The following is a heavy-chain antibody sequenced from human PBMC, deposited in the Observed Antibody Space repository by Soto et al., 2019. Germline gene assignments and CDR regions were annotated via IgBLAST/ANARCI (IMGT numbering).Heavy chain of an antibody. CDR2: INNVASII. V-gene: IGHV3-74*01. Sequence: GGSLRLSCAVSGINFNNYWMHWIRQTPGKGLVWVSHINNVASIINYADSVRGRFTISRDNAGNTLYLQMNSLGVEDTATYYCAGDEGRCPKYWGQGTSVPVSS. CDR3: AGDEGRCPKY. D-gene: IGHD4-17*01. J-gene: IGHJ4*02. CDR1: GINFNNYW.